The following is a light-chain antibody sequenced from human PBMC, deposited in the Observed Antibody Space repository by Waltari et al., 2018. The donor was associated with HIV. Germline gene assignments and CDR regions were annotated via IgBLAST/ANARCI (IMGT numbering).Light chain of an antibody. CDR3: QQYGSSPPYT. V-gene: IGKV3-20*01. CDR1: QSVSSSY. J-gene: IGKJ2*01. CDR2: GAS. Sequence: TPSPGTLSLSPGERATLSRRASQSVSSSYLAWYQQKPGQAPRLLIYGASSRATGIPDRFSGSGSGTDFTLTISRLEPEDFAVYYCQQYGSSPPYTFGQGTKLEIK.